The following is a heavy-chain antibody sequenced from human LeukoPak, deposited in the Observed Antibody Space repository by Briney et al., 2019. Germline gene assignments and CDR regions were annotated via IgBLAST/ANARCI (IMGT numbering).Heavy chain of an antibody. D-gene: IGHD1-26*01. CDR1: GFIFDDYA. CDR3: ARDRGGTFLSMPHFDY. J-gene: IGHJ4*02. CDR2: ISWNSGSI. V-gene: IGHV3-9*01. Sequence: PGGSLRLSCAASGFIFDDYAMHWVRQAPGKGLEWVSGISWNSGSIGYADSVKGRFTISRDNAKNSLYLQMNSLRAEDTAVYYCARDRGGTFLSMPHFDYWGQGTLVTVSS.